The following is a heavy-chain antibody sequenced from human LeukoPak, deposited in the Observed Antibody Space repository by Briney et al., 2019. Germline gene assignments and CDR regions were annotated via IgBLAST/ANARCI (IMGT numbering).Heavy chain of an antibody. V-gene: IGHV3-48*04. D-gene: IGHD2-15*01. J-gene: IGHJ4*02. CDR2: ISSGSHTI. CDR1: GFTSNYYS. CDR3: TTDPATCSGGTCSDNY. Sequence: GGSLRLSCEASGFTSNYYSMNWVRQAPGKGLEWVSYISSGSHTIYYGDSVKGRFTISRDNAKNSLFLQMRSLRAEDTAVYYCTTDPATCSGGTCSDNYWGQGTLVTVYS.